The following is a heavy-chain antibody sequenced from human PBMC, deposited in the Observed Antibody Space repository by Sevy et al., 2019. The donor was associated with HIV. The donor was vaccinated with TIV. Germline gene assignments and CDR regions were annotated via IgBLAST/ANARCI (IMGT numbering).Heavy chain of an antibody. Sequence: GGSLRLSCAASGFTFNNYAMSWVRQAPGKGLEWVSAIGGSGDTTYYANSVRGRFTMSRDNSKNTLYLQMSSLRAEDTAVYYCAQDQGYYGSGSFPDAFDLWGQGTMVTVSS. J-gene: IGHJ3*01. CDR1: GFTFNNYA. CDR3: AQDQGYYGSGSFPDAFDL. V-gene: IGHV3-23*01. CDR2: IGGSGDTT. D-gene: IGHD3-10*01.